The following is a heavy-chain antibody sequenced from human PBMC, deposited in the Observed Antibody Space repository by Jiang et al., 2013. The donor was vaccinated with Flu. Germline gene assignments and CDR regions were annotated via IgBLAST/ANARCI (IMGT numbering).Heavy chain of an antibody. J-gene: IGHJ4*02. Sequence: GSGLVKPSQTLSLTCTVSGGSISSGGYYWSWIRQHPGKGLEWIGYIYYSGSTYYNPSLKSRVTISVDTSKNQFSLKLSSVTAADTAVYYCARACSSTSCYTTYFDYWGQGTLVTVSS. V-gene: IGHV4-31*03. CDR3: ARACSSTSCYTTYFDY. CDR1: GGSISSGGYY. CDR2: IYYSGST. D-gene: IGHD2-2*02.